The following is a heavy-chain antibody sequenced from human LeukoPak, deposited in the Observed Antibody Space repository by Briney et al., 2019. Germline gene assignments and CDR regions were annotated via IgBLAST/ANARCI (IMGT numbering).Heavy chain of an antibody. D-gene: IGHD1-26*01. Sequence: GGSLRLSCAASGFTFTNAWMSWVRQASGKGLEWVGRIRSKANSYATAYAASVKGRFTISRDDSKNTAYLEMNSLKTEDTAVYYCSRHAYSGSYYAFDYWGQGTLVTVSS. V-gene: IGHV3-73*01. J-gene: IGHJ4*02. CDR1: GFTFTNAW. CDR2: IRSKANSYAT. CDR3: SRHAYSGSYYAFDY.